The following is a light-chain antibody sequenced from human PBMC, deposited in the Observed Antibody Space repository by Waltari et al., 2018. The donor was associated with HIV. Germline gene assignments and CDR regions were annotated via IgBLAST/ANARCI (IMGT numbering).Light chain of an antibody. CDR2: EAS. Sequence: DIPLTQSPSTVSASVGDRITITCRASQTVYNWLAWYQQRPGKAPKLLIYEASTLESGVPPRFSGSGSGTEFTLTINGLQSDDFATYYCQQYYSYSTFGPGTKVDIK. CDR3: QQYYSYST. J-gene: IGKJ3*01. V-gene: IGKV1-5*03. CDR1: QTVYNW.